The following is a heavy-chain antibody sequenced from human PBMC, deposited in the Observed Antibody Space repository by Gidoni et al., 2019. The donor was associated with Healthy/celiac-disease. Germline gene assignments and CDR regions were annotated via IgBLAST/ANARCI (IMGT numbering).Heavy chain of an antibody. D-gene: IGHD3-22*01. J-gene: IGHJ4*02. CDR2: ISAYNGNT. Sequence: VQLVQSGAEVKKPGASVKVSSTASVYTFTRYCISWVRQAPGQGLEWMGWISAYNGNTNDAQKLQGRVTMTTDTSTSTAYMEMRSLRSDDTAVYYCARSNTYYYDSSGRDLDYWGQGTMVTVSS. CDR3: ARSNTYYYDSSGRDLDY. CDR1: VYTFTRYC. V-gene: IGHV1-18*01.